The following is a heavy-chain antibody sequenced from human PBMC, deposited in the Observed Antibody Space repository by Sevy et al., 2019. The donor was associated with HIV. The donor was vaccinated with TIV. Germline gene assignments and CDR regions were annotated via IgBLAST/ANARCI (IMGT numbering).Heavy chain of an antibody. D-gene: IGHD2-21*02. CDR2: IYYSGST. CDR1: GGSISSGGYY. Sequence: SETLSLTCTVSGGSISSGGYYWSWIRQHPGKGLEWIGYIYYSGSTYYNPSLKSRVTISVDTSKNQFSLKLSPVTAADTAVYYCARDSAYCGGDCQNWYFDLWGRGTLVTVSS. CDR3: ARDSAYCGGDCQNWYFDL. V-gene: IGHV4-31*03. J-gene: IGHJ2*01.